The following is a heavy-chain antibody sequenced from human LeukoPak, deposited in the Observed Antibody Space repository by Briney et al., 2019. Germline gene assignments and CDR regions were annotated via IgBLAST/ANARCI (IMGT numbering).Heavy chain of an antibody. V-gene: IGHV4-4*09. CDR2: IYTSGST. J-gene: IGHJ5*02. CDR1: GGSVSSYY. D-gene: IGHD3-10*01. Sequence: SETLSLTCTVSGGSVSSYYWSWIRQPPGKGLEWIGYIYTSGSTNYNPSLKSRVTISVDTSKNQFSLKLSSVTAADTAVYYCARLSGTGYGSYNWFDPWGQGTLVTVSS. CDR3: ARLSGTGYGSYNWFDP.